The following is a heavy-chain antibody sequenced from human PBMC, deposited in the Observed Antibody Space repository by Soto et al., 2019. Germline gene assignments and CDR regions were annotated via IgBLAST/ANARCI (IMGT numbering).Heavy chain of an antibody. CDR1: GYTLTELS. D-gene: IGHD6-6*01. Sequence: SVKVSCKVSGYTLTELSMHWVRQAPGKGLEWMGGFDPEDGETIYAQKFQGRVTMTEDTSTDTAYMELSSLRSEDTAVYYCATAVPDLGQPVLYWFDPWGQGTLVTVSS. J-gene: IGHJ5*02. CDR2: FDPEDGET. V-gene: IGHV1-24*01. CDR3: ATAVPDLGQPVLYWFDP.